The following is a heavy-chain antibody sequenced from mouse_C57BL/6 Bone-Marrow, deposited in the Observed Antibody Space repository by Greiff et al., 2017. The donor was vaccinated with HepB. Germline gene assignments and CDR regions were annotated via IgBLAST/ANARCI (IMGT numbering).Heavy chain of an antibody. V-gene: IGHV2-6*01. CDR1: GFSLTSYG. J-gene: IGHJ4*01. CDR3: ASVRGGAMDY. Sequence: VQWVESGPGLVAPSQSLSITCTVSGFSLTSYGVDWVRQSPGKGLEWLGVIWGVGSTNYNSALKSRLSISKDNTKNQVFLKMNSLQTDDTAMYYCASVRGGAMDYWGQGTSVTVSS. CDR2: IWGVGST.